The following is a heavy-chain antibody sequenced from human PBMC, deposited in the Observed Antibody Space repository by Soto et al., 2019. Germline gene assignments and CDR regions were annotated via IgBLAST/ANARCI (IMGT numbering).Heavy chain of an antibody. D-gene: IGHD3-22*01. CDR2: ISGSGGST. CDR3: AKDLPTMMVVVDNAFDY. V-gene: IGHV3-23*01. J-gene: IGHJ4*02. Sequence: EVQLLESGGGLVQPGGSLRLSCAASGFTFSSYAMSWVRQAPGKGLEWVSAISGSGGSTYYADSVKGRFTISRDNSKNTLYLQMNSLRAEDTAVYYCAKDLPTMMVVVDNAFDYWGQGTLVTVSS. CDR1: GFTFSSYA.